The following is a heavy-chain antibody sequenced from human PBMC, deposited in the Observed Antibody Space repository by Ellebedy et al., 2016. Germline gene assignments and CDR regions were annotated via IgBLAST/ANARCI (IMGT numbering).Heavy chain of an antibody. V-gene: IGHV1-69*13. CDR1: GGTFSSYA. D-gene: IGHD6-19*01. J-gene: IGHJ6*02. CDR2: IIPIFGTA. Sequence: ASVKVSCKASGGTFSSYAISWVRQAPGQGLEWMGGIIPIFGTANYAQKFQGRVTITADESTSTAYMELSSLRSEDTAVYYCARDGTAVAPTDYGMDVWGQGTTVTVSS. CDR3: ARDGTAVAPTDYGMDV.